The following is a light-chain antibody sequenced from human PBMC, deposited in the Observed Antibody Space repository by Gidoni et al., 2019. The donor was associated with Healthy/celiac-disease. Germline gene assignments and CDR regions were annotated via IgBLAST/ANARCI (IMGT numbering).Light chain of an antibody. Sequence: QSVLTQQPSASGTNGQRVPLSCSGSSSNVGRNSVYWYPQLPGTAPKLLIYRNNPRPSGVPDRFSGSKSGTSASLAISGLRSEDEADYYCAAWDDSLTVFGGGTKLPVL. J-gene: IGLJ2*01. CDR1: SSNVGRNS. CDR2: RNN. V-gene: IGLV1-47*01. CDR3: AAWDDSLTV.